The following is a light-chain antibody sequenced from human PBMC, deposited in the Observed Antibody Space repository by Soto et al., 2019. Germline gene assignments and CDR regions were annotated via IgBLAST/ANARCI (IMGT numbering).Light chain of an antibody. CDR2: RAT. V-gene: IGKV1-39*01. CDR1: QYISTY. Sequence: DIQTTQSPSSLSASVGDRVAITCRTSQYISTYLNWYQQKSGKAPKLLIYRATTLRSGVPSRFSGSGSGTDFTLTINSLQPEDSATYYCQLSSSDTVTLGPGTRLEIK. J-gene: IGKJ5*01. CDR3: QLSSSDTVT.